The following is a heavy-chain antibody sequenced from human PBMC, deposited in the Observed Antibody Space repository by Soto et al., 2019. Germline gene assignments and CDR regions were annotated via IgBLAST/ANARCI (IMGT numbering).Heavy chain of an antibody. Sequence: PGWSLRLSCAGSEFTSSNYIMSWVRQAPGKGLEWVSGISGSGDYTDYADSVRGRFIISRDNSKNTLYLHLTGLRAEDTAIYYCAEDRATQAGIWKGPGRYGMDVWGPWSTATISS. CDR2: ISGSGDYT. V-gene: IGHV3-23*01. J-gene: IGHJ6*02. D-gene: IGHD2-21*01. CDR1: EFTSSNYI. CDR3: AEDRATQAGIWKGPGRYGMDV.